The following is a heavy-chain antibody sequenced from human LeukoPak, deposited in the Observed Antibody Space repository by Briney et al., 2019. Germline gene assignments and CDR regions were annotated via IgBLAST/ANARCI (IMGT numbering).Heavy chain of an antibody. D-gene: IGHD2-2*01. V-gene: IGHV3-23*01. CDR2: ISGSGGST. Sequence: GGSLRLSCAASGFTFSSYAMSWVRQAPGKGLEWVSAISGSGGSTYYADSVKGRFTISRDNSKNTLYLQMNSLRAEDTAVYYCAKGRLYQLHINWFDPWGQGTLVTVSS. J-gene: IGHJ5*02. CDR3: AKGRLYQLHINWFDP. CDR1: GFTFSSYA.